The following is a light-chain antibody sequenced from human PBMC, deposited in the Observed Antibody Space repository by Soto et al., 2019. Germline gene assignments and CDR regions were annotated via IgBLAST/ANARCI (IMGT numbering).Light chain of an antibody. CDR3: GTWDSGLSAVV. CDR1: SSNIGIYY. Sequence: QSVLTQPPSVSAAPGQKVTIACSGSSSNIGIYYVSWYQHIPGTAPKLLIYDDHHRPSGIPDRFSGSKSGTSATLDITGLQAGDEADYYCGTWDSGLSAVVFGGGTKLTVL. J-gene: IGLJ3*02. CDR2: DDH. V-gene: IGLV1-51*01.